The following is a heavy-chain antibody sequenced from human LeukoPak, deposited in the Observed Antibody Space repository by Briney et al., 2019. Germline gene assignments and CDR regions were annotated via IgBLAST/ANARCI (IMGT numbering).Heavy chain of an antibody. V-gene: IGHV5-51*01. Sequence: GESLKISCKGSGYSFRSYWIGWVRQVPGKGLEWMGIIYPGDSDTRYSPSFQGQVTISADKSISTAYLRWSSLKASDTAMYYCARLRPQDAFDIWGQGTMVTVSS. CDR1: GYSFRSYW. CDR3: ARLRPQDAFDI. CDR2: IYPGDSDT. J-gene: IGHJ3*02.